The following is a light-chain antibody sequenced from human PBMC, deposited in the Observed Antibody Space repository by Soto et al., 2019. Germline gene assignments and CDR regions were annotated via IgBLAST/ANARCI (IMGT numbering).Light chain of an antibody. J-gene: IGLJ1*01. CDR2: HVS. Sequence: QSVLTQPASVSGSPGQSIAISCTGTSSDVGGYNYVSWYQQYPGKAPKLMIYHVSNRPSGVSNRFSRSKSGNSASLTISGLQAEDEADYYCSSYTSTSTYVFGTGTKVTVL. CDR3: SSYTSTSTYV. V-gene: IGLV2-14*01. CDR1: SSDVGGYNY.